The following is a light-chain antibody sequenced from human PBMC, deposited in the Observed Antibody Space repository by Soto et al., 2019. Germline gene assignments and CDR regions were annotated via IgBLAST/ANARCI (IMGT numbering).Light chain of an antibody. V-gene: IGLV8-61*01. CDR3: VLYMGSGLWV. J-gene: IGLJ3*02. Sequence: QTVVTQEPSFSASPGGTVTLTCGLTSGSVSSSYYPSWSQQTPGQAPRTLIYNTTTRSSGVPDRFSGSILGNKAALTITGAQADDECDYYCVLYMGSGLWVFGGGTKVTVL. CDR1: SGSVSSSYY. CDR2: NTT.